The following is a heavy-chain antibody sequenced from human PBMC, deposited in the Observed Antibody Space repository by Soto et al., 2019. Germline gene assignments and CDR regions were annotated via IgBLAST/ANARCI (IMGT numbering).Heavy chain of an antibody. J-gene: IGHJ4*02. CDR3: ARAEIPYYYDSSGFNYFDY. Sequence: SETLSLTCTVSGGTISSSSYYWGWIRQPPGKGLEWIGSIYYSGSTYYNPSLKSRVTISVDTSKNQFSLKLSSVTAADTAVYYCARAEIPYYYDSSGFNYFDYWGQGTLVTVSS. V-gene: IGHV4-39*07. D-gene: IGHD3-22*01. CDR2: IYYSGST. CDR1: GGTISSSSYY.